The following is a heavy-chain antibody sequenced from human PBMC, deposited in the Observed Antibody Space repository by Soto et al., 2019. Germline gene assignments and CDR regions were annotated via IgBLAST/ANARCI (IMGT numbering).Heavy chain of an antibody. V-gene: IGHV4-30-4*01. J-gene: IGHJ5*02. CDR3: AREVYYDSSGYHNWFDP. CDR1: GGSISSGDYY. CDR2: IYYSGST. D-gene: IGHD3-22*01. Sequence: SETLSLTCTVSGGSISSGDYYWSWIRQPPGKGLEWIGYIYYSGSTYYNPSLKSRVTISVDTSKNQFSLKLSSVTAADTAVYYCAREVYYDSSGYHNWFDPWGQGTLVTVSS.